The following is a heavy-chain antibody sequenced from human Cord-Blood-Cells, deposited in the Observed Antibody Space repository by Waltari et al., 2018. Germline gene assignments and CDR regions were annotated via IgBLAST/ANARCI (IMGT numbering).Heavy chain of an antibody. Sequence: QVQLVQSGAEVKKPGSSVKVSCKASGGTFSSYAISWVRQAPGQGLEWMGRIIPILGIANYAQKFQGRVTITADKSTSTAYMELSSLRSEDTAVYYCARGVVGSSWYYFDYWGQGALVTVSS. V-gene: IGHV1-69*09. J-gene: IGHJ4*02. CDR2: IIPILGIA. D-gene: IGHD6-13*01. CDR3: ARGVVGSSWYYFDY. CDR1: GGTFSSYA.